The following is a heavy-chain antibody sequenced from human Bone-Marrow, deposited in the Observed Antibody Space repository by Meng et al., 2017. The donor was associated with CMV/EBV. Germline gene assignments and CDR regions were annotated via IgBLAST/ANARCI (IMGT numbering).Heavy chain of an antibody. CDR2: LIHNGVTT. Sequence: ASESSISAYAMSWGRQAPGKGLGGVSGLIHNGVTTYYADFVKRRFTTSRDNSKNTLYLKMNSLRAEDTAVYYCARQGGKWLLNHLQPWGQGILVTVSS. J-gene: IGHJ5*02. D-gene: IGHD3-3*01. CDR1: ESSISAYA. CDR3: ARQGGKWLLNHLQP. V-gene: IGHV3-23*01.